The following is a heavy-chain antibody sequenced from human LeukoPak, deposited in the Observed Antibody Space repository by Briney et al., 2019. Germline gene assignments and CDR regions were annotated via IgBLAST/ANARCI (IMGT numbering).Heavy chain of an antibody. D-gene: IGHD3-9*01. Sequence: GASVKVSCKASGYTFTSYAMHWVRQAPGQRLEWMGWINAGNGNARYSQKFQGRVTITRDTSASTAYMELSSLRSEDTAVYYCARGYFDWLFDYWGQGTLVTVSS. CDR2: INAGNGNA. CDR3: ARGYFDWLFDY. CDR1: GYTFTSYA. V-gene: IGHV1-3*01. J-gene: IGHJ4*02.